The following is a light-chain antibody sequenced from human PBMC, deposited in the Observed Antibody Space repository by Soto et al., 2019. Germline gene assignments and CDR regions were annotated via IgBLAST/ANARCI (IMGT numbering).Light chain of an antibody. CDR2: GAF. CDR1: QSISSTY. Sequence: EIVLTQSPGTLSLSPGERATLSCRARQSISSTYLAWYQKKPGQAPRLLLYGAFNRATGIPDRFSGSGSGRDLTLTISRLEPEDCAFYYCQQYGSSSFAFGPGTKVEIK. V-gene: IGKV3-20*01. CDR3: QQYGSSSFA. J-gene: IGKJ3*01.